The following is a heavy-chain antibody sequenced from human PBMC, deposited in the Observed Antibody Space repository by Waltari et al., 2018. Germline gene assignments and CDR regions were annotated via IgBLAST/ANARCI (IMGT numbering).Heavy chain of an antibody. V-gene: IGHV4-4*02. CDR2: VRGNAKS. J-gene: IGHJ4*02. D-gene: IGHD1-26*01. CDR3: ARDRGSGLYIDT. Sequence: WRWGRQPPGKGLEWIAQVRGNAKSNDNPSIASRVTMSPDTSTYHIALKLTTATYADTAQYYCARDRGSGLYIDTWGQGTLVTVSP.